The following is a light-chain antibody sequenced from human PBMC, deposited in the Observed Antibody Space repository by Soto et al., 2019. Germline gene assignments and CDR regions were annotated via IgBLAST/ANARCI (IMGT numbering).Light chain of an antibody. CDR2: GAS. V-gene: IGKV3-20*01. Sequence: EIVLTQYPGTMFLSPGERATLSCRASQSVSSSYLAWYQQKPGQAPRLLIYGASSRATGIPDRFSGSGSGTDFTLTISRLEPEDFAVYYCQQYGSSLLTFGGGTKVEIK. J-gene: IGKJ4*01. CDR3: QQYGSSLLT. CDR1: QSVSSSY.